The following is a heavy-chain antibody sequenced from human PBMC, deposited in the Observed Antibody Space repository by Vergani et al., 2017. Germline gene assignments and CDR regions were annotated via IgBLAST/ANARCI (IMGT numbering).Heavy chain of an antibody. V-gene: IGHV4-38-2*01. CDR1: DSSIMTNPY. CDR3: ARHRGSGSFFPSSYFCGMDV. Sequence: QVQLQESGPGLVKPSETLTLTCDVSDSSIMTNPYWGWFRQSPGKGLEWIGCIHHSGDTHYNSSLKRRVSISIVSSSKFSLSLTSVSAADTAIYYCARHRGSGSFFPSSYFCGMDVWGHGTAVTVSS. D-gene: IGHD3-10*01. J-gene: IGHJ6*01. CDR2: IHHSGDT.